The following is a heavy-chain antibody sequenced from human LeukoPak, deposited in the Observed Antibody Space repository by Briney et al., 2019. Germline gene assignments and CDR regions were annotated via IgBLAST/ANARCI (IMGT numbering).Heavy chain of an antibody. CDR2: ISAYNGNT. J-gene: IGHJ4*02. CDR1: GYTFTNFD. V-gene: IGHV1-18*01. D-gene: IGHD3-10*01. CDR3: ARDRSSLTLVRGIIGDYFDY. Sequence: GASVKVSCKASGYTFTNFDIIWVRQAPGQGLEWMGWISAYNGNTKYVQKLQGRVIMTTDTSTRTAYMELRSLRSDDTAVYYCARDRSSLTLVRGIIGDYFDYWGQGTLVTVSS.